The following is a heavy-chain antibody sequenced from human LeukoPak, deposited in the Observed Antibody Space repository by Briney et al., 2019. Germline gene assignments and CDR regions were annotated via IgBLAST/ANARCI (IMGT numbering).Heavy chain of an antibody. CDR3: ARGGNRFGGFYFDY. J-gene: IGHJ4*02. V-gene: IGHV4-31*03. D-gene: IGHD3-10*01. CDR1: ADSLSSGGHY. CDR2: IHHSGRS. Sequence: SQTLSLTCTVSADSLSSGGHYWAWIRQFPGKGLESIGFIHHSGRSRHNPSLKARVAISVETSRKQFALKLSSVTAADTAMYYCARGGNRFGGFYFDYWGQGIQVIVSS.